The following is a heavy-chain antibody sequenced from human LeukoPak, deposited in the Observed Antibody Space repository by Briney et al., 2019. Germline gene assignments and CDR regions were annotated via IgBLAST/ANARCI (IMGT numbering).Heavy chain of an antibody. J-gene: IGHJ6*02. CDR1: GFTFNNYA. CDR2: ISDSGGST. V-gene: IGHV3-23*01. Sequence: PGGSLRLPCAASGFTFNNYAMSWVRQAPGKGLEWVSAISDSGGSTYYADSVKGRFTISRDNSKNTLYLQMNSLRAEDTAVYYCAKRGDFYGQGGGLDVWGQGTTVTVSS. CDR3: AKRGDFYGQGGGLDV. D-gene: IGHD5-18*01.